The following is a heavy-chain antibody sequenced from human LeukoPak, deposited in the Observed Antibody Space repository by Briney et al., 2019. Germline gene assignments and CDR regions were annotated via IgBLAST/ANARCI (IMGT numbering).Heavy chain of an antibody. J-gene: IGHJ6*03. V-gene: IGHV3-48*04. D-gene: IGHD3-3*01. CDR3: ARAVALDERLLDYYYMDV. CDR1: GFTFSSYS. Sequence: GGPLRLSCAASGFTFSSYSMNWVRQAPGEGLEWVSYISSSSSTIYYADSVKGRFTISRDNAKNSLYLQMNSLRAEDTAVYYCARAVALDERLLDYYYMDVWGKGTTVTVSS. CDR2: ISSSSSTI.